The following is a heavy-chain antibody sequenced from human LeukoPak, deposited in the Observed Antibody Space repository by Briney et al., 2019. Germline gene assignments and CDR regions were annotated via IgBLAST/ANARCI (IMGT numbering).Heavy chain of an antibody. D-gene: IGHD6-13*01. J-gene: IGHJ3*02. CDR2: IYHSGST. CDR1: GGSISSSNW. CDR3: ARGAAGFAFDI. Sequence: SGTLSLTCAVSGGSISSSNWWSWVRQPPGKGLEWIGEIYHSGSTNYNPSLESRVTISVDKSKNQFSLKLSSVTAADTAVYYCARGAAGFAFDIWGQGTMVTVSS. V-gene: IGHV4-4*02.